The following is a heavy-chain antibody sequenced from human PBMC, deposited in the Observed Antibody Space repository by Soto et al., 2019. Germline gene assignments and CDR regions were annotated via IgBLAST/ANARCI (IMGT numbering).Heavy chain of an antibody. CDR1: GFTFTSYG. CDR2: IWYDGSNK. V-gene: IGHV3-33*01. CDR3: ARGGLLLDY. J-gene: IGHJ4*02. D-gene: IGHD2-21*01. Sequence: QVQLVESGGGVVQPGRSLRLSCAASGFTFTSYGMHWVRQAPGKGLEWVAVIWYDGSNKYYADSVKGRFTISRDISKNTLYLQMNSLRAEDTAVYYCARGGLLLDYWGQGTLVTVSS.